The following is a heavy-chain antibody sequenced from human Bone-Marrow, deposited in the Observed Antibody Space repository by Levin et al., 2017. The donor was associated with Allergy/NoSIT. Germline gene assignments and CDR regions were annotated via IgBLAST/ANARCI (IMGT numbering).Heavy chain of an antibody. CDR2: ISSTSSYT. J-gene: IGHJ4*01. CDR1: GLTFNDYY. V-gene: IGHV3-11*05. CDR3: ARDGESTFPFDF. Sequence: MTGGSLRLSCVVSGLTFNDYYMSWIRQAPGKGLEWVSRISSTSSYTDYADSVKGRFTISRDDAKNSLYLQMDSLKVEDTAIYYCARDGESTFPFDFWGHGTLVIVSS. D-gene: IGHD4-17*01.